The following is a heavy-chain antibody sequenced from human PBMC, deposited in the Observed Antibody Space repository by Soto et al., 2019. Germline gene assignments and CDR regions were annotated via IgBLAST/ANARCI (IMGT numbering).Heavy chain of an antibody. CDR1: GFTFSSYR. V-gene: IGHV3-74*01. J-gene: IGHJ4*02. Sequence: VQLVESGGGLVQPGGSLRLSCAASGFTFSSYRMHWVRQAPGQGLVWLSRIYAGGTATNNAYSVKGRFTISRDNTKNTMYLQMDSLRAEDTAIYYCAGDPGYDGHDWRFDYWGQGVMFAVSS. CDR2: IYAGGTAT. D-gene: IGHD5-12*01. CDR3: AGDPGYDGHDWRFDY.